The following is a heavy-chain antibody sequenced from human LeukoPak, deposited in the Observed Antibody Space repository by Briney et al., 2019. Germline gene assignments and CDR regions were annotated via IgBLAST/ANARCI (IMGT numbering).Heavy chain of an antibody. CDR3: ARDRDTGGYFRETPHWYSDL. CDR2: INHSGST. Sequence: SETLSLTCAVYGVSFSGYYWSWIRQPPGKGLEWIGEINHSGSTNYNPSLKSRVTISVDTSKNQFSLQLNSVAPEDTAVYFCARDRDTGGYFRETPHWYSDLWGRGTLVTVSS. V-gene: IGHV4-34*01. D-gene: IGHD3-22*01. CDR1: GVSFSGYY. J-gene: IGHJ2*01.